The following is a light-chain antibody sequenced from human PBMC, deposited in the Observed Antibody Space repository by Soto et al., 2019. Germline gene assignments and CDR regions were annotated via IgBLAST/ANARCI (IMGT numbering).Light chain of an antibody. CDR2: MAS. Sequence: DIEMTQSPSTLSASVGDRVTITCRASQSISTSLAWYQQKPGKAPRLLIYMASSLESGVPSRFSGSGSGTEFTLTISSLQPDDFATYYCQQYNSYSLTFGQGTKVDIK. CDR1: QSISTS. J-gene: IGKJ1*01. V-gene: IGKV1-5*03. CDR3: QQYNSYSLT.